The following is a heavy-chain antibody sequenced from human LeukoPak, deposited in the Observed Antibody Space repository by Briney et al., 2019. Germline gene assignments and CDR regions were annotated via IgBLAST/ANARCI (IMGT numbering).Heavy chain of an antibody. CDR1: GGSVSSDSYY. J-gene: IGHJ4*02. Sequence: PSETLSLTCTVSGGSVSSDSYYWSWIRQPPGKGLEWIGHISYSGTTNYNLSLRSRVIISIDISQNQFSLRLSSVTAADTAVYYCAGAPNPTFFDYWGQGPLATVSS. V-gene: IGHV4-61*01. CDR2: ISYSGTT. CDR3: AGAPNPTFFDY.